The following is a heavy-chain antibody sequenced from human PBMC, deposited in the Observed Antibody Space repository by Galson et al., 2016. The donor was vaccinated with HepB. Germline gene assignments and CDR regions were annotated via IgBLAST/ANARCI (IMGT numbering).Heavy chain of an antibody. J-gene: IGHJ4*02. CDR3: EKDRSSPVTYYDILTGYYIAPPFDY. CDR2: ISGSGGST. V-gene: IGHV3-23*01. CDR1: GFTFSSYA. D-gene: IGHD3-9*01. Sequence: SLRLSCAASGFTFSSYALSWVRQAPGEGLEWVSIISGSGGSTNYADSVKGRFTISRDNSKTTLYLQMNSLRTEDTAVYYCEKDRSSPVTYYDILTGYYIAPPFDYWGQGTLVTVSS.